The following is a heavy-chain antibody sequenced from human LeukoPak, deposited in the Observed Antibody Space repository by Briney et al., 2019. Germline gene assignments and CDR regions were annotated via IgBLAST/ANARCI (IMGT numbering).Heavy chain of an antibody. Sequence: SETLSLTCTVSGGSISSATYYWSWIRQPAGKGLEWIGRIYTSGSTNYNPSLKSRITISVDTSKNQFSLKPSSVTAADTAMYYCARNSCPSGSCYDNRGYFDYWGQGTLVTVSS. V-gene: IGHV4-61*02. CDR2: IYTSGST. CDR3: ARNSCPSGSCYDNRGYFDY. J-gene: IGHJ4*02. D-gene: IGHD2-15*01. CDR1: GGSISSATYY.